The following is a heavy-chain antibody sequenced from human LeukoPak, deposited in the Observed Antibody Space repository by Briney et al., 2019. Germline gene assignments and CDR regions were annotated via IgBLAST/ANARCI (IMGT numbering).Heavy chain of an antibody. Sequence: SETLSLTCTVYGGSFSGYYWTWIRQTPEKGLERIGEMNPSGSTNYNPSLKSRVTISVDTSKNQFSLELSSVTAADTAVYYCARGRQDVTMIVVVMTAVSYYLDVWGKGTTVTVS. V-gene: IGHV4-34*01. J-gene: IGHJ6*03. CDR1: GGSFSGYY. D-gene: IGHD3-22*01. CDR3: ARGRQDVTMIVVVMTAVSYYLDV. CDR2: MNPSGST.